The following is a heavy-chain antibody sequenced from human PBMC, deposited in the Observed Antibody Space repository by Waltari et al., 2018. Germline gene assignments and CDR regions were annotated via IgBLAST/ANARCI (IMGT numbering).Heavy chain of an antibody. V-gene: IGHV4-34*01. CDR3: ASPYGSGSYFYDAFDI. Sequence: QVQLQQWGAGLLKPSETLSLTCAVYGGSFSGYYWSWIRQPPGKGLEWIGEINHIGSTNYNPSLKSRVTISVDTSKNQCSLKLSSVTAADTAVYYCASPYGSGSYFYDAFDIWGQGTMVTVSS. CDR2: INHIGST. CDR1: GGSFSGYY. D-gene: IGHD3-10*01. J-gene: IGHJ3*02.